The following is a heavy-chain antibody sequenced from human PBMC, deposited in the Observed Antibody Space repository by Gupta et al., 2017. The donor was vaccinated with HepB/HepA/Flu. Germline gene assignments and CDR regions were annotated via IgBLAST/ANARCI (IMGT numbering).Heavy chain of an antibody. D-gene: IGHD6-6*01. CDR2: MNPNSGNT. V-gene: IGHV1-8*03. Sequence: QVQLVQSGAEVKKPGASVKVSCKASGYNFPSYYINWVRQATGQGLEWMGWMNPNSGNTGYAQKFQGRVTITRNTSISTAYMELSSLRSEDTAVYYCARGARGSTWRFDPWGQGTLVTVSS. CDR3: ARGARGSTWRFDP. CDR1: GYNFPSYY. J-gene: IGHJ5*02.